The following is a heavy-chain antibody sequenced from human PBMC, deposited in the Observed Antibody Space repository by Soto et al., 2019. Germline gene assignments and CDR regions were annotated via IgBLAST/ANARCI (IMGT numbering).Heavy chain of an antibody. Sequence: GGSLRLSCAASGFIFSSYGMHWVRQAPGKGLEWVARISSEGSDKYYADSVKGRFTISGDKSKNTLYLQMNSLRAEDTAVYYCAKDLRVASMLTGFDHWGQGAQVTVSS. CDR1: GFIFSSYG. V-gene: IGHV3-30*18. CDR3: AKDLRVASMLTGFDH. CDR2: ISSEGSDK. J-gene: IGHJ4*02. D-gene: IGHD3-16*01.